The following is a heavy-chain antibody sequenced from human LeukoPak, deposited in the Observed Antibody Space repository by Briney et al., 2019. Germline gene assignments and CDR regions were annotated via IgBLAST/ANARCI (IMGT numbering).Heavy chain of an antibody. CDR2: IYYSGST. CDR3: ARSRRERSPYYFDY. J-gene: IGHJ4*02. Sequence: KPSETLSLTCAVYGGSFSGYYWSWIRQPPGKGLEWIGYIYYSGSTNYNPSLKSRVTISVDTSKNQFSLKLSSVTAADTAVYYCARSRRERSPYYFDYWGQGTLVTVSS. CDR1: GGSFSGYY. D-gene: IGHD1-26*01. V-gene: IGHV4-59*01.